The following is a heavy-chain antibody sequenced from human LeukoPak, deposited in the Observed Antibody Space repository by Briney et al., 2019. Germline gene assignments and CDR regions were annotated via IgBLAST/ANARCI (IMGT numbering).Heavy chain of an antibody. CDR3: VRTWGPDSYYDY. Sequence: GGSLRLSCAASGFTFSSYGMSWVRQAPGKGLEWVSAISGSGGSTYYADSVKGRFTISRDNSKNTLYLQMNSLRAEDTAVYYCVRTWGPDSYYDYWGQGTLVTISS. D-gene: IGHD3-10*01. CDR1: GFTFSSYG. J-gene: IGHJ4*02. CDR2: ISGSGGST. V-gene: IGHV3-23*01.